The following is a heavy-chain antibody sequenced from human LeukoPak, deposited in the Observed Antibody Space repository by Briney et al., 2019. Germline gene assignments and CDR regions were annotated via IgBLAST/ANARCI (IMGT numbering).Heavy chain of an antibody. CDR3: ARQQYDFWSGDYGPHGVDP. CDR1: GGSISSSSYY. J-gene: IGHJ5*02. CDR2: IYYSGST. D-gene: IGHD3-3*01. V-gene: IGHV4-39*01. Sequence: SETLSLTCTVSGGSISSSSYYWGWIRQPPGKGLEWIGSIYYSGSTYYNPSLKSRVTISVDTSKNQFSMKLSSVTAADTAVYYCARQQYDFWSGDYGPHGVDPWGQGTLVTVSS.